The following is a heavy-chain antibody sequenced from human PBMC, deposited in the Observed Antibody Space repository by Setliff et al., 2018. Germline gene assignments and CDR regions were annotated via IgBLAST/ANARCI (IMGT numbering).Heavy chain of an antibody. J-gene: IGHJ4*02. V-gene: IGHV3-11*01. D-gene: IGHD1-1*01. CDR1: GFTFTNYA. CDR2: ISRGATTT. CDR3: STKGVPGT. Sequence: PGGSLRLSCAASGFTFTNYAMSWIRQTPGKGLEWVAYISRGATTTYYTDSVKGRFTISRDDGKNSLYLQMNSLRAEDTAVYYCSTKGVPGTGGQGTRVTVSS.